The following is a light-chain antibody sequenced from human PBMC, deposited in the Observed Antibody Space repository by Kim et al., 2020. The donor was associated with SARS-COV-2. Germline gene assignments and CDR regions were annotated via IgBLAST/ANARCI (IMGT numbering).Light chain of an antibody. CDR1: RPTSGNSF. J-gene: IGLJ3*02. CDR2: VSH. V-gene: IGLV1-51*01. CDR3: GTWDSSLNAGV. Sequence: SVAMTYTGARPTSGNSFISGYQHIPATAPKLLIYVSHKRPSEIPVRFSASKSDTAATLGITGIQAGDEADYYCGTWDSSLNAGVFGGGTQLTVL.